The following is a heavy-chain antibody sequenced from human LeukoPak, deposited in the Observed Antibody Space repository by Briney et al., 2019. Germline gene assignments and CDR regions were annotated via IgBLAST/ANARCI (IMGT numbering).Heavy chain of an antibody. D-gene: IGHD3-16*02. Sequence: GGSLRLSCAASGFTFSNHWMHWVRQAPGKALVWVSRINSGGNSTSYADSVKGRFTISRDNANNTLYLELNRVRAEDPAVYYCARLRYRTGTIDHWGQGTLVTVSS. V-gene: IGHV3-74*01. J-gene: IGHJ4*02. CDR3: ARLRYRTGTIDH. CDR1: GFTFSNHW. CDR2: INSGGNST.